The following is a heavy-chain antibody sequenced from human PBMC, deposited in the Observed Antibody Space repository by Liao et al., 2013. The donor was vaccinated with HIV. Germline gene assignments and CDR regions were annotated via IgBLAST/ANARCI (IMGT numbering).Heavy chain of an antibody. CDR1: GGSFSDYY. V-gene: IGHV4-34*01. CDR3: ARDRRTSSNWPIGLT. Sequence: QVQLQQWGAGLLKPSETLSLTCAAYGGSFSDYYWSWIRQSPGKGLEWIGHISHSGATHYNPSLKSRVRLSVATSSRQFSLTLSSVTAADTAVYYCARDRRTSSNWPIGLTWGQGILVTVSP. J-gene: IGHJ5*02. CDR2: ISHSGAT. D-gene: IGHD1-20*01.